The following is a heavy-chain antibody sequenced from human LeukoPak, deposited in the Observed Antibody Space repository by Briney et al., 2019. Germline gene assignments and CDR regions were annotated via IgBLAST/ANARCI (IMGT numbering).Heavy chain of an antibody. V-gene: IGHV3-21*04. CDR1: GFTFSSYS. Sequence: PGGSLRLSCAASGFTFSSYSMNWVRQAPGKGLEWVSSISSSSSYIYYADSVKGRFTISRDNSKNTLFLQMNSLRAEDTAVYYCTKATVASCTGAFCYPFDYWGQGTLVTVSS. J-gene: IGHJ4*02. D-gene: IGHD2-8*02. CDR2: ISSSSSYI. CDR3: TKATVASCTGAFCYPFDY.